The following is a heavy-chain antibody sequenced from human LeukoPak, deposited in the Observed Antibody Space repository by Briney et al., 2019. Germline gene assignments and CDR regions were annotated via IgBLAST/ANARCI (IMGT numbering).Heavy chain of an antibody. CDR3: ARVGGYCSGGSCYTDYYYYGMDV. D-gene: IGHD2-15*01. Sequence: SQTLSLTCAISGDSVSSNSAAWNWIRQSPSRGLEWLGRTYYRSKWYNDYAVSVKSRITINPDTSKNQFSLQLNSVTPEDTAVYYCARVGGYCSGGSCYTDYYYYGMDVWGQGTTVTVSS. CDR1: GDSVSSNSAA. J-gene: IGHJ6*02. V-gene: IGHV6-1*01. CDR2: TYYRSKWYN.